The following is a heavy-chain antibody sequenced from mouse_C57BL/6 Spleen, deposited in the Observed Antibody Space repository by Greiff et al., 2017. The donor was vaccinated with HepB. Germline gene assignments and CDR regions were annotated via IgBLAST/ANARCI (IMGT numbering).Heavy chain of an antibody. J-gene: IGHJ4*01. CDR2: IHPNSGST. CDR3: ARSGYYDLYYYAMDY. V-gene: IGHV1-64*01. CDR1: GYTFTSYW. Sequence: VQLQQPGAELVKPGASVKLSCKASGYTFTSYWMHWVKQRPGQGLEWIGMIHPNSGSTNYNEKFKSKATLTVDKSSSTAYMQLSSLTSEDSAVYYCARSGYYDLYYYAMDYWGQGTSVTVSS. D-gene: IGHD2-4*01.